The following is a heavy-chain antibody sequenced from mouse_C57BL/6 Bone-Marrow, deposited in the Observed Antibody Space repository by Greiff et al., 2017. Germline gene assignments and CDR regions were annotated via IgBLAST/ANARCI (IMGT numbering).Heavy chain of an antibody. J-gene: IGHJ3*01. CDR2: INPSTGGT. CDR1: GYSFTGYY. V-gene: IGHV1-43*01. CDR3: AKGRPFAY. Sequence: EVQLQQSGPELVKPGASVKISCKASGYSFTGYYMHWVKQSSEKSLEWIGEINPSTGGTSYNQKFKGKATLTVDKSSSTAYMQLKSLTSEDSAVYYCAKGRPFAYWGQGTLVTVSA.